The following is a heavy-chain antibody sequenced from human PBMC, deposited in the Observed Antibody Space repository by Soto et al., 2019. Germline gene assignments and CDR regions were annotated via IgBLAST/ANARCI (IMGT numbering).Heavy chain of an antibody. CDR1: GGSISSSNW. CDR2: IYHSGST. Sequence: SETLSLTCAVSGGSISSSNWWSWVRQPPGKGLEWIGEIYHSGSTNYNPSLKSRVTISVDKSKNQFSLKLSSVTAADTAVYYCARLAYDSSGYSLYWYFDRWGRGPLVTVSS. V-gene: IGHV4-4*02. CDR3: ARLAYDSSGYSLYWYFDR. J-gene: IGHJ2*01. D-gene: IGHD3-22*01.